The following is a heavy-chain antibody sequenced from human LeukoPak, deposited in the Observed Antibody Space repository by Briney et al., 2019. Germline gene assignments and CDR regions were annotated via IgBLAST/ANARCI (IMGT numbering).Heavy chain of an antibody. CDR3: ARDGGSGWYVNWFDP. Sequence: ASVKVSCKASGYTFTSYYMHWVRQAPGQGLEWMGIINPSGGSTSYAQKFQGRVTMTRDTSTSTAYMELRSLRSDDTAVYYCARDGGSGWYVNWFDPWGQGTLVTVSS. D-gene: IGHD6-19*01. CDR2: INPSGGST. V-gene: IGHV1-46*01. J-gene: IGHJ5*02. CDR1: GYTFTSYY.